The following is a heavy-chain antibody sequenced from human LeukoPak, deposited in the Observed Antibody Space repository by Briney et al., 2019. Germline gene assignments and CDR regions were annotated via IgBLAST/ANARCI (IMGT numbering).Heavy chain of an antibody. CDR3: ARIADGELFDY. J-gene: IGHJ4*02. V-gene: IGHV2-70*04. Sequence: ESGPALVKPTQTLTLTCTFSGFSLSTSGMRVSWIRQPPGKALEWLARIDWDDDKFYSTSLKTRLTISKDTSKNRVVLTMTNMDPVDTATYYCARIADGELFDYWGQGTLVTVSS. CDR2: IDWDDDK. D-gene: IGHD5-24*01. CDR1: GFSLSTSGMR.